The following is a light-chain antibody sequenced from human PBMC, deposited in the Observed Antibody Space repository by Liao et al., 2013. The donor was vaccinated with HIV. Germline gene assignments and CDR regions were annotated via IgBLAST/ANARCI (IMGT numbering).Light chain of an antibody. V-gene: IGLV3-21*04. J-gene: IGLJ3*02. Sequence: YELTQPPSVSVAPGKTARITCGGYNIGSKSVHWYQQKPGQAPVLVIYYDSDRPSGIPARFSDSNSGNTATLTISMVEAGDEADYYCQVWDTSSNRGVFGGGTKLTVL. CDR1: NIGSKS. CDR2: YDS. CDR3: QVWDTSSNRGV.